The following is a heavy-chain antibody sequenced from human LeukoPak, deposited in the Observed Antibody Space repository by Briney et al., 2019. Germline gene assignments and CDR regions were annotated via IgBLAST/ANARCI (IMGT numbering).Heavy chain of an antibody. J-gene: IGHJ4*02. CDR2: ITGGSTTK. Sequence: GSLRLSCAASGFTFSYYEMIWVRQAPGKGLECVSYITGGSTTKNYADSVKGRFTISRDNAKNSLYLQMNSLRAEDTAIYYCARDGDIAVATAPYYFDYWGQGILVTVYS. D-gene: IGHD6-19*01. V-gene: IGHV3-48*03. CDR1: GFTFSYYE. CDR3: ARDGDIAVATAPYYFDY.